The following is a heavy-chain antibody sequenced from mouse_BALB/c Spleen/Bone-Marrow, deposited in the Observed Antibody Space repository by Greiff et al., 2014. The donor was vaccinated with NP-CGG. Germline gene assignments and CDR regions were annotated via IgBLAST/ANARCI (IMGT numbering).Heavy chain of an antibody. D-gene: IGHD2-12*01. CDR3: ASYRYGWYFDV. CDR2: IDPANGNT. V-gene: IGHV14-3*02. J-gene: IGHJ1*01. Sequence: EVKLMESGAELVKLGASVKLSCTASGLNIKDTYMHWVKQRPEQGLEWTGRIDPANGNTKYDPKFQGKATITADTSSNTAHLQLNSLTSEDTAVYCCASYRYGWYFDVWAQGPRSPSPQ. CDR1: GLNIKDTY.